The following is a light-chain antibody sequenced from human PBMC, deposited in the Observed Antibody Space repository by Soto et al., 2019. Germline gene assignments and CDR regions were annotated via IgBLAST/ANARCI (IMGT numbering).Light chain of an antibody. CDR2: QNT. CDR1: KLGDKY. Sequence: SYELTQPPSVSVSPGQTASITCSGDKLGDKYASWYQQKPGQSPVLVIYQNTKRPSGIPERFSGSNSGNTATLTISGTQAMDEADYYCQAWDRSSAGVFGGGTKLTVL. CDR3: QAWDRSSAGV. V-gene: IGLV3-1*01. J-gene: IGLJ2*01.